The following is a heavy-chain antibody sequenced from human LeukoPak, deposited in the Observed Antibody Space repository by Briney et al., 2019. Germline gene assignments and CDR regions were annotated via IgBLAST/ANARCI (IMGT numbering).Heavy chain of an antibody. Sequence: GRSLRLSCTSSGFTFREFAVSWFRQAPGKGLEWMGFIRSSIYGGTPKAAASVKGRFIFSRDDSKGVAYLRMNSLKTDDTAVYYCSREWGNGNDLRPDSWGQGTLVTVSS. CDR1: GFTFREFA. J-gene: IGHJ4*02. CDR2: IRSSIYGGTP. V-gene: IGHV3-49*03. D-gene: IGHD1-1*01. CDR3: SREWGNGNDLRPDS.